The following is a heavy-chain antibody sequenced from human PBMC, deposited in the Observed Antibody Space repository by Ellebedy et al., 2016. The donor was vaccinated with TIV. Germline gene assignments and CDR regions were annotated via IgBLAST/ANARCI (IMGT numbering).Heavy chain of an antibody. Sequence: GESLKISXAASGFTFSSYAMHWVRQAPGKGLEWVAVISYDGSNKYYADSVKGRFTISRDNSKNTLYLQMNSLRAEDTAVYYCARDLVTTQSNWFDPWGQGTLVTVSS. D-gene: IGHD4-17*01. CDR1: GFTFSSYA. V-gene: IGHV3-30-3*01. CDR2: ISYDGSNK. J-gene: IGHJ5*02. CDR3: ARDLVTTQSNWFDP.